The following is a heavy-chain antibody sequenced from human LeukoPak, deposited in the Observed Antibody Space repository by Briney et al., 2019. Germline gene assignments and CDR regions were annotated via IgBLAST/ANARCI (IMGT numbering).Heavy chain of an antibody. Sequence: PGGSLRLSCVGCGFTFSNYAMTWVRQAPGKGLEWVSSISFGGGYTFYADTVKGDFTISRDNSRSTLYLQMNNLRAEDTALYYCGTRTDHRGSTNYLDHSGQGTLVTVSS. CDR1: GFTFSNYA. CDR3: GTRTDHRGSTNYLDH. D-gene: IGHD3-10*01. J-gene: IGHJ4*02. CDR2: ISFGGGYT. V-gene: IGHV3-23*01.